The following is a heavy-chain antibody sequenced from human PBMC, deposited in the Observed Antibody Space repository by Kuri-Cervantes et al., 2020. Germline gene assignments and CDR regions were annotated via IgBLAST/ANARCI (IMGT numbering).Heavy chain of an antibody. V-gene: IGHV3-23*01. Sequence: GESLKISCAASGFTFSSYAMSWVRQAPGKGLEWVSAISGSGGSTYYADSVKGRFTISRDNSKNTLYLQMNSLRAEDTAVYYCAKDVGPTMTGTKFDPWGQGTLVTVSS. CDR1: GFTFSSYA. J-gene: IGHJ5*02. CDR3: AKDVGPTMTGTKFDP. CDR2: ISGSGGST. D-gene: IGHD1-20*01.